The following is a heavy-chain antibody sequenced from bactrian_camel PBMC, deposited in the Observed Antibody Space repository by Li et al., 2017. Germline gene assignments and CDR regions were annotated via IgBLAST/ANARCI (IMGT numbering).Heavy chain of an antibody. Sequence: VQLVESGGGSVQAGGSLRLSCAASVYTPYWSYCMGWFRQAPGSEREGVARVGRDGSTVYTDSVKGRFTISKDHVQNTLYLQMNSLKVEDSAMYYCAADVRCYYSHYGPGMGPTATFGQGTQVTVS. CDR1: VYTPYWSYC. D-gene: IGHD3*01. CDR2: VGRDGST. V-gene: IGHV3S67*01. J-gene: IGHJ4*01.